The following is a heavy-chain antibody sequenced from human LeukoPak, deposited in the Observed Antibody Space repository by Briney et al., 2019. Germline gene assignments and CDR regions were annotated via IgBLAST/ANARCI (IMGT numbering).Heavy chain of an antibody. CDR2: IYHSGST. D-gene: IGHD6-13*01. J-gene: IGHJ6*04. V-gene: IGHV4-38-2*02. CDR3: AREAVAAAGVGMDV. CDR1: GYSIRSGYY. Sequence: SETLSLTCSVSGYSIRSGYYWGWIRSPPGKGLEWIGSIYHSGSTYYNPPLKSRVTISVDTSKNQFSLKLSSVTAADTAVYYCAREAVAAAGVGMDVWGKGTTVTVSS.